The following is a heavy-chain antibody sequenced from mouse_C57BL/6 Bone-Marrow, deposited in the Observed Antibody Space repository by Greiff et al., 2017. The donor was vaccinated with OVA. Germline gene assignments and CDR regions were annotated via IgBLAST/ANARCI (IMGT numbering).Heavy chain of an antibody. Sequence: QVQLQQSGAELVRPGASVKLSCKASGYTFTDYYINWVKQRPGQGLEWIARIYPGSGNTYCNEKFKGKATLTAEKSSSTAYMQLSSLTSEDSAVYFCARSGLWSYWYFDVWGTGTTVTVSS. CDR2: IYPGSGNT. J-gene: IGHJ1*03. D-gene: IGHD1-1*02. CDR3: ARSGLWSYWYFDV. V-gene: IGHV1-76*01. CDR1: GYTFTDYY.